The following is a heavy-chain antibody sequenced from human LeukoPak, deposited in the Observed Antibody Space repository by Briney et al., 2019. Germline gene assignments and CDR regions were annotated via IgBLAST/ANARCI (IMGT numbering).Heavy chain of an antibody. V-gene: IGHV3-7*03. CDR3: AKDLLPFSSSRLVGMDV. J-gene: IGHJ6*02. CDR2: IKQDGSEK. CDR1: GFTFSSYW. Sequence: GGSLRLSCAASGFTFSSYWMSWVRQAPGKGLEWVANIKQDGSEKYYVDSVKGRFTISRDNAKNSLYLQMNSLRAEDTALYYCAKDLLPFSSSRLVGMDVWAKGPRSPSP. D-gene: IGHD6-13*01.